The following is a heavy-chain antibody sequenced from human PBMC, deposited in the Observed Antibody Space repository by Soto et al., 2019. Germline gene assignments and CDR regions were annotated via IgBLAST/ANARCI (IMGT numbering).Heavy chain of an antibody. D-gene: IGHD4-4*01. J-gene: IGHJ6*02. CDR3: ARHGQFYYYYYGMDV. Sequence: GESLKISCKASGYSSTTYWIAWVRQMPGKGLEWMGIINPGDSDIRYSPSFQGQVTISADNSISTAYLQWSSLRASDTAMYYCARHGQFYYYYYGMDVWGQGTAVTVSS. CDR1: GYSSTTYW. V-gene: IGHV5-51*01. CDR2: INPGDSDI.